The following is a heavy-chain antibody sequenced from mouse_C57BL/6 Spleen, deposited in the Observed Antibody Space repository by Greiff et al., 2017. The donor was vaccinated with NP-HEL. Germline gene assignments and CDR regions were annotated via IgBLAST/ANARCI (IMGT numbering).Heavy chain of an antibody. CDR2: IYPRSGNT. CDR1: GYTFTSYG. CDR3: ARPLNYSNYEGFAY. Sequence: VQLQQSGAELARPGASVKLSCKASGYTFTSYGISWVKQRTGQGLEWIGEIYPRSGNTYYNEKFKGKATLTADKSSSTAYMELRSLTSEDSAVYFCARPLNYSNYEGFAYWGQGTLVTVSA. D-gene: IGHD2-5*01. J-gene: IGHJ3*01. V-gene: IGHV1-81*01.